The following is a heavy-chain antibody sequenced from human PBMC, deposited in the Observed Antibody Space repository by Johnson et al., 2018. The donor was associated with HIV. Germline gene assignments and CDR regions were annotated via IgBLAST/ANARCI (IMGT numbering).Heavy chain of an antibody. CDR3: ARAYYTFWSGYDAFDI. V-gene: IGHV3-66*02. D-gene: IGHD3-3*01. Sequence: EVQLVESGGGLIQPGGSLRLSCAASGFTVSSNYMSWVRQAPGKGLESVSVVYSGGTTHYADSVKGRSTISRDNSKNTLYLQMNSLRAEDTAVYYCARAYYTFWSGYDAFDIWGQGTMVTVSS. CDR2: VYSGGTT. CDR1: GFTVSSNY. J-gene: IGHJ3*02.